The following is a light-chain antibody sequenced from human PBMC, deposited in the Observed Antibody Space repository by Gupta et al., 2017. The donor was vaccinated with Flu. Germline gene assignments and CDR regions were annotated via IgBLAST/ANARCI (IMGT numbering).Light chain of an antibody. J-gene: IGKJ3*01. Sequence: EIVLTQSPGTLSLSQGERATLSCRASQSVSSSYLAWYQQEPGQAPRLLIYGASSRATGIPDRFSGSGCGTDLTLTFSSREPEDFAVDYCQQHGSKPPFTFGHGTKVDIK. V-gene: IGKV3-20*01. CDR3: QQHGSKPPFT. CDR2: GAS. CDR1: QSVSSSY.